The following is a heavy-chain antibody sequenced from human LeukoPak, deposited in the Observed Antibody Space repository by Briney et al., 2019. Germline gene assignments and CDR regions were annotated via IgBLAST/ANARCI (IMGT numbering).Heavy chain of an antibody. D-gene: IGHD3-22*01. V-gene: IGHV3-64*04. J-gene: IGHJ4*02. CDR3: AKDIYGNYDNSGHSDY. Sequence: GGSLRLSCSASGFTFSSYAMHWVRQAPGKGLEYVSAISSNGGSTYYADSVKGRFTISRDNSKNSLYLQMNSLRAEDTALYYCAKDIYGNYDNSGHSDYWGQGTLVTVSS. CDR1: GFTFSSYA. CDR2: ISSNGGST.